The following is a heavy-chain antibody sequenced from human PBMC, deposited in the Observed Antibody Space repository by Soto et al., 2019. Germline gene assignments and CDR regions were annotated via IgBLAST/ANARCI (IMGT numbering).Heavy chain of an antibody. CDR1: GGTFSSYA. V-gene: IGHV1-69*06. Sequence: RASVKVSCKASGGTFSSYAISWVRQAPGQGLEWMGGIIPIFGTANYAQKFQGRVTITADKSTSTAYMELSSLRSEDTAVYYCARDPSYDFCSYYYGMDVWGQGTTVTVSS. CDR3: ARDPSYDFCSYYYGMDV. J-gene: IGHJ6*02. D-gene: IGHD3-3*01. CDR2: IIPIFGTA.